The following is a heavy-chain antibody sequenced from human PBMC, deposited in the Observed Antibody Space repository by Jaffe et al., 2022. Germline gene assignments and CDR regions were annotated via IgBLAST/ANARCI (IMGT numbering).Heavy chain of an antibody. V-gene: IGHV3-49*04. D-gene: IGHD6-13*01. J-gene: IGHJ4*02. CDR3: TRDLYSSSWYIPYFFDY. CDR2: IRSKAYGGTT. CDR1: GFTFGDYA. Sequence: EVQLVESGGGLVQPGRSLRLSCTASGFTFGDYAMSWVRQAPGKGLEWVGFIRSKAYGGTTEYAASVKGRFTISRDDSKSIAYLQMNSLKTEDTAVYYCTRDLYSSSWYIPYFFDYWGQGTLVTVSS.